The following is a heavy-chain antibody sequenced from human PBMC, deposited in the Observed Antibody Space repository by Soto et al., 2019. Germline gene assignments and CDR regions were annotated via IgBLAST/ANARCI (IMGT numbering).Heavy chain of an antibody. D-gene: IGHD1-26*01. Sequence: QMQLVESGGGVVQPGGSLRLSCAASGLTFSKYAMHWVRQAPGKGLEWVAAILHDGDKKRYADSVEGRFTISRDNSMXXXXXXXXXXXXXXXXXXXXXXXXCXAPSCEGRDWFVPWGQGTLVTVSS. CDR1: GLTFSKYA. CDR2: ILHDGDKK. CDR3: XXXXCXAPSCEGRDWFVP. V-gene: IGHV3-30*03. J-gene: IGHJ5*02.